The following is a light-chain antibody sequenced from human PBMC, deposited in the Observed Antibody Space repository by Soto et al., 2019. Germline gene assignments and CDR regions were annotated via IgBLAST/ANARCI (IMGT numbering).Light chain of an antibody. CDR1: SSDVGGSNY. Sequence: QSVLTQPRSVSGSPGQSVTISCTGTSSDVGGSNYVSWYQHHPGKAPKLIIYDVSQRPSGVPDRFSGSKSGNTASLTISGLQAEDEADYYCSSYAEKYTFAVFGTGTKLTVL. V-gene: IGLV2-11*01. CDR3: SSYAEKYTFAV. CDR2: DVS. J-gene: IGLJ1*01.